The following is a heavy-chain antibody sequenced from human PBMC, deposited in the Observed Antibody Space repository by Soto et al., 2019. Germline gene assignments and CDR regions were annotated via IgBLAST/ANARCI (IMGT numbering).Heavy chain of an antibody. D-gene: IGHD2-2*02. V-gene: IGHV4-34*01. J-gene: IGHJ5*02. CDR2: INHSGST. Sequence: SETLSLTCAVYGGSFSGYYWSWIRQPPGKGLEWIGEINHSGSTNYNPYPKIRVTISVETSKNKFSLKLSYLTAADTAVYYCARVPYCSSPSCYTGGNWFDPWGQGTLVTVPS. CDR1: GGSFSGYY. CDR3: ARVPYCSSPSCYTGGNWFDP.